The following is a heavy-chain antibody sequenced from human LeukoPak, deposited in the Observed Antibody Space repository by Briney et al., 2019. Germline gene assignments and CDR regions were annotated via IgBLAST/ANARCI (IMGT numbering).Heavy chain of an antibody. CDR2: ISSSGTTI. D-gene: IGHD5-18*01. CDR1: GFTFSSYE. J-gene: IGHJ4*02. CDR3: ARVGYSYGHLRPDY. V-gene: IGHV3-48*03. Sequence: GGSLRLSCAASGFTFSSYEMNWVRQAPGKGLEWVSYISSSGTTIYYADSVKGRFTISRDNAKNSLYLQMNSLRAEDTAVYYCARVGYSYGHLRPDYWGQGTLVTVSS.